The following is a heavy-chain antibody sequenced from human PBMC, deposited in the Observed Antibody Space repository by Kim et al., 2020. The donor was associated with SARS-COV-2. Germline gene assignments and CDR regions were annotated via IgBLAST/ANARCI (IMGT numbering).Heavy chain of an antibody. Sequence: SATAYAASVKGRFTISRDDSENTAYLQMNSLKTGDTAVYYCSAVNPGASWGQGTLVTVSS. CDR3: SAVNPGAS. V-gene: IGHV3-73*01. CDR2: SAT. D-gene: IGHD3-10*01. J-gene: IGHJ4*02.